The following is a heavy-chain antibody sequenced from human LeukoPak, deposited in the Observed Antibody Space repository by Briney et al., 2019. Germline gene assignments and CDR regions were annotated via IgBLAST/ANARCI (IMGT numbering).Heavy chain of an antibody. CDR2: MRSTDGTT. J-gene: IGHJ4*02. CDR1: GFTFSNFA. Sequence: PGGSLRLSCAASGFTFSNFAMTWVRQASGKGLEWVSTMRSTDGTTFYADSVKGRFTISRDNSKNILYLQMNNLRAEDTAVYHCAKRGVRGSYYFDHWGQGTLVTVSS. D-gene: IGHD3-10*01. CDR3: AKRGVRGSYYFDH. V-gene: IGHV3-23*01.